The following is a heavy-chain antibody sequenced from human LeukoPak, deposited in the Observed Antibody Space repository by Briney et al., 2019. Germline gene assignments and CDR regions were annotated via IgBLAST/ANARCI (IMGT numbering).Heavy chain of an antibody. J-gene: IGHJ3*02. CDR2: ISSSSYI. Sequence: PGRSLRLSCAASGFTFSSYSMNWVRQAPGKGLEWVSSISSSSYIYYADSVKGRFTISRDNAKNSLYLQMNSLRAEDTAVYYCARPDEQQLVRDAFDIWGQGTMVTVSS. CDR1: GFTFSSYS. CDR3: ARPDEQQLVRDAFDI. D-gene: IGHD6-13*01. V-gene: IGHV3-21*01.